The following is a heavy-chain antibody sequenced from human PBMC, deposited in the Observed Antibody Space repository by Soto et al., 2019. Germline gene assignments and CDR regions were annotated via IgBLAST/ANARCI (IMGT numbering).Heavy chain of an antibody. V-gene: IGHV4-30-4*01. CDR2: IYYSGST. D-gene: IGHD3-3*01. J-gene: IGHJ6*02. CDR1: GGSISSGDYY. CDR3: AREGRITIFGPHPDGMDV. Sequence: PSETLSLTCTVSGGSISSGDYYWSWIRQPPGKGLEWIGYIYYSGSTYYNPSLKSRVTISVDTSKNQFSLKLSSVTAADTAVYYCAREGRITIFGPHPDGMDVWGQGTTVTVSS.